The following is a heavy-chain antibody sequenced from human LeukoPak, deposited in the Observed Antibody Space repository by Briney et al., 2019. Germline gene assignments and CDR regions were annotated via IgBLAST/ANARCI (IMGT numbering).Heavy chain of an antibody. CDR1: GGSITSYY. CDR2: IYYSGST. Sequence: SETLSLTCTVSGGSITSYYWTWIRQPPGKGLEWIGSIYYSGSTNYNPSLKSRVTISVDTSKNQFSLKLSSVTAADTAVYYCARVGVRGVILFDYWGQGTLVTVSS. CDR3: ARVGVRGVILFDY. V-gene: IGHV4-59*12. D-gene: IGHD3-10*01. J-gene: IGHJ4*02.